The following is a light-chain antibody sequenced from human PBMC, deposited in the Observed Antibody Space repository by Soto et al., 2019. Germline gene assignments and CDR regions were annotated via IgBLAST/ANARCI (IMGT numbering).Light chain of an antibody. CDR2: EVS. V-gene: IGLV2-14*01. CDR1: SSDVGGYNY. Sequence: QSVLTQPASVSGSPGQSITISCTGTSSDVGGYNYVSWYQRHPGKAPKLMIYEVSNRPSGVSNRFSGSKSGNTASLTISGLQAEDEADYYCSSYTSSSTLLVFGGGTQVTVL. CDR3: SSYTSSSTLLV. J-gene: IGLJ2*01.